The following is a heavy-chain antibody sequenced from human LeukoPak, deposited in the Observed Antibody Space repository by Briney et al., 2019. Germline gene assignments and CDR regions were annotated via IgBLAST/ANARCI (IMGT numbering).Heavy chain of an antibody. Sequence: SETLSLTCTVSGGPISSSSYYWGWIRQPPGKGLEWIGSIYYSGSTYYNPSLKSRVTISVDTSKNQFSLKLSSVTAADTAVYYCARLSSIAPDFDYWGQGTLVTVSS. CDR2: IYYSGST. J-gene: IGHJ4*02. V-gene: IGHV4-39*01. CDR3: ARLSSIAPDFDY. CDR1: GGPISSSSYY. D-gene: IGHD6-6*01.